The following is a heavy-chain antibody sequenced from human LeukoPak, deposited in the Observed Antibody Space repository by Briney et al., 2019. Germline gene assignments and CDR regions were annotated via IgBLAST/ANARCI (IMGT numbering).Heavy chain of an antibody. D-gene: IGHD3-22*01. CDR1: GFTFSSYW. V-gene: IGHV3-7*01. J-gene: IGHJ4*02. Sequence: GGSLRLSCAASGFTFSSYWMSWVRQAPGKGLERVANIKQDGSEKYYVDSVKGRFNISRDNDKNSLYLQMNSLRAEDTAVYYCARDRRNYYDSSGYYDYWGQGTLVTVSS. CDR3: ARDRRNYYDSSGYYDY. CDR2: IKQDGSEK.